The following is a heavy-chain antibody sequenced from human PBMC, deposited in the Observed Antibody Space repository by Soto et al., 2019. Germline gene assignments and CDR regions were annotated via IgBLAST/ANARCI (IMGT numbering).Heavy chain of an antibody. J-gene: IGHJ4*02. D-gene: IGHD3-10*01. V-gene: IGHV1-69*13. CDR2: IIPIFGTA. CDR3: PRGGAYGGYVDY. Sequence: SEKVCSKASGGPFSGYAITWVRQAPGQGLEWMGGIIPIFGTAIYSQKFQGRVTITADESTSTAYMDLSSLRSEDTAVYYCPRGGAYGGYVDYWGQGTLVTVSS. CDR1: GGPFSGYA.